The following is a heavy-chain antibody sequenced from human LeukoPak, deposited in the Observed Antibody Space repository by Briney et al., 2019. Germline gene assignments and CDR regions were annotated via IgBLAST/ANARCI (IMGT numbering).Heavy chain of an antibody. CDR3: ASRGVLLWFGELAPSHAFDI. CDR2: IKQDGSEK. V-gene: IGHV3-7*01. CDR1: GFTFSSYW. Sequence: PGGSLRLSCAASGFTFSSYWMSWVRQAPGKGLEWVANIKQDGSEKYYVDSVKGRFTISRDNAKNSLYLQMNSLRAEDTAVYYCASRGVLLWFGELAPSHAFDIWGQGTMVTVSS. D-gene: IGHD3-10*01. J-gene: IGHJ3*02.